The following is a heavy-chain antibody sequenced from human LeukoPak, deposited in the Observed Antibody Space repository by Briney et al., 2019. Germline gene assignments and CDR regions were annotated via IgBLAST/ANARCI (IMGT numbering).Heavy chain of an antibody. CDR3: ARDRVRRGTSPGAFDI. D-gene: IGHD1-1*01. J-gene: IGHJ3*02. CDR2: IYPSGST. Sequence: SETLSLTCTVSGGSISSGGYYWSWIRQPPGKGLEWIGYIYPSGSTYYNPSLKSRVTISVDRSKNQFSLKLSSVTAADTAVYYCARDRVRRGTSPGAFDIWGQGTMVTVSS. CDR1: GGSISSGGYY. V-gene: IGHV4-30-2*01.